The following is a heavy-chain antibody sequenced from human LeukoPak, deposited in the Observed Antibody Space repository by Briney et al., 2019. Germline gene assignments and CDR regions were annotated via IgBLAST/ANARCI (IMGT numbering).Heavy chain of an antibody. CDR1: GGSISSGSYY. CDR3: ARTKTQRGYSGYDSDY. J-gene: IGHJ4*02. V-gene: IGHV4-61*02. Sequence: TLSLTCTVSGGSISSGSYYWSWIRQPAGKGLEWIGRIYTSGSTNYNPSLKSRVTISVDTSKNQFSLKLSSVTAADTAVYYCARTKTQRGYSGYDSDYWGQGTLVTVSS. CDR2: IYTSGST. D-gene: IGHD5-12*01.